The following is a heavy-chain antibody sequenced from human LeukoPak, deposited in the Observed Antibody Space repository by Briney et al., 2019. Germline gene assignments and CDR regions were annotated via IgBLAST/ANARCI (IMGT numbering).Heavy chain of an antibody. CDR1: GYTFTSYG. D-gene: IGHD5-12*01. CDR2: ISAYNGNT. V-gene: IGHV1-18*01. J-gene: IGHJ4*02. CDR3: AREGPGVDIVATIPPYFDY. Sequence: GASVKVSCEASGYTFTSYGISWVRQAPGQGLEWMGWISAYNGNTNYAQKLQGRVTMTTDTSTSTAYMELRSLRSDDTAVYYCAREGPGVDIVATIPPYFDYWGQGTLVTVSS.